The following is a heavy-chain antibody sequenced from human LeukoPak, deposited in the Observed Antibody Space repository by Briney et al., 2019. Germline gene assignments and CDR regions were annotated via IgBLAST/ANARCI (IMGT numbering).Heavy chain of an antibody. J-gene: IGHJ4*02. Sequence: SETLSLTCTVSGGSISSYYWSWIRQPPGKGLEWIGSINYSGSTNYNPSLKSRLTISVDTSKSQLSLKLRSVTAADTAVYYCARVGGWLPHFDYWGQGILVTVSS. CDR3: ARVGGWLPHFDY. D-gene: IGHD5-24*01. CDR2: INYSGST. V-gene: IGHV4-59*01. CDR1: GGSISSYY.